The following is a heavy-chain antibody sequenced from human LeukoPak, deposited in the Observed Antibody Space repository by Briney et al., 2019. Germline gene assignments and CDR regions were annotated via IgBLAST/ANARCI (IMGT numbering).Heavy chain of an antibody. V-gene: IGHV3-48*04. CDR3: ARDLSEDYGDYADAFDI. D-gene: IGHD4-17*01. J-gene: IGHJ3*02. Sequence: PGGSLRLSCAASGLTFSTHTMNWVRQAPGKGLEWVSYISSSSSTIYYADSVKGRFTISRDNAKNSLYLQMNSLRAEDTAVYYCARDLSEDYGDYADAFDIWGQGTMVTVSS. CDR1: GLTFSTHT. CDR2: ISSSSSTI.